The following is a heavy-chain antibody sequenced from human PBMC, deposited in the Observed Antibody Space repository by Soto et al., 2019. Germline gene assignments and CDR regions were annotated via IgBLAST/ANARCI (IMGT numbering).Heavy chain of an antibody. CDR1: GFTFSSYS. CDR3: ARDPSADSSNHRGDWFDP. CDR2: ISSSSSTI. J-gene: IGHJ5*02. V-gene: IGHV3-48*02. D-gene: IGHD6-13*01. Sequence: GGSLRLSCAASGFTFSSYSMNWVRQAPGKGLEWVSYISSSSSTIYYADSVKGRFTISRDNAKNSLYLQMNSLRDEDTAVYYCARDPSADSSNHRGDWFDPWGQGTLVTVSS.